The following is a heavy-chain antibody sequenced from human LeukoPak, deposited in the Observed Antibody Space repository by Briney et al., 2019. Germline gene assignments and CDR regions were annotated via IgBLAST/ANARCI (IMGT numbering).Heavy chain of an antibody. CDR3: ARGRATYCFDY. Sequence: PGGSLRLSCAASGFTFGSYAMSWVRQVPGKGLEWVSSISASGGVTHYADSVKGRFTISRDNSKNTLYLQRSSLRAEDTAVYYCARGRATYCFDYWGQGTLVTVSS. CDR1: GFTFGSYA. V-gene: IGHV3-23*01. CDR2: ISASGGVT. J-gene: IGHJ4*02. D-gene: IGHD2-21*01.